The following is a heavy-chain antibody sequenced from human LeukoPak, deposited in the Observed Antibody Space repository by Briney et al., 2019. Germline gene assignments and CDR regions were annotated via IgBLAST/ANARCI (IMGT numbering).Heavy chain of an antibody. D-gene: IGHD6-13*01. CDR1: GFTCSNYS. J-gene: IGHJ6*03. V-gene: IGHV3-21*01. CDR2: IRSSSRLI. CDR3: AKVDRGDYSSSPVAYYNYYMNV. Sequence: GGSLRLXCAAFGFTCSNYSMKSVRQAGGRGLEWGACIRSSSRLIFYPDSVRGRFTISRDNAKNLLYLHMNSLRVEDTAVYYCAKVDRGDYSSSPVAYYNYYMNVWGKGTTVTVSS.